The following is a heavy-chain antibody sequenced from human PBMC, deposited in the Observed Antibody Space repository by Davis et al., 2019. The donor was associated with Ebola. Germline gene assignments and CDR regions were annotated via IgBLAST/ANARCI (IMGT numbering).Heavy chain of an antibody. CDR1: GFTFSGSA. CDR2: IRSKANSYAT. D-gene: IGHD6-13*01. V-gene: IGHV3-73*01. CDR3: TGTLIAAAGRGDY. J-gene: IGHJ4*02. Sequence: GESLKISCAASGFTFSGSAMHWVRQASGKGLEWVGRIRSKANSYATAYAASVKGRFTISRDDSKNTAYLQMNSLKTEDTAVYYCTGTLIAAAGRGDYWSQGTLVTVSS.